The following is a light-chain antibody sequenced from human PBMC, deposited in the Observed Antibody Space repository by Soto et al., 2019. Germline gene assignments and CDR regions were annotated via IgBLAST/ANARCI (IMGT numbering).Light chain of an antibody. J-gene: IGKJ1*01. CDR2: DAS. Sequence: IEVTQSPSSLAASLGDRVTITCRASQTIGTYVNWYRQKSGAAPELLIYDASTLQSGVPSRFSGGASGTDFTLIISSLQLDDFATYYCQQSYNTPLTFGQGTKVEIK. V-gene: IGKV1-39*01. CDR3: QQSYNTPLT. CDR1: QTIGTY.